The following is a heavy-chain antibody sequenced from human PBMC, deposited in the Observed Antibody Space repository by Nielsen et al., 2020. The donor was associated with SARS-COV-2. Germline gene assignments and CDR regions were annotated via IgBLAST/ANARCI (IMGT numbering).Heavy chain of an antibody. CDR2: IIWNSGSI. J-gene: IGHJ6*02. Sequence: GGSLRLSCAASGLTFDDYAMHWVRQAPGKGLEWVSGIIWNSGSIGYADSVKGRFTISRDNAKNSLYLQMNSLRSEDTALYYCATLYYYYGMDVWGQGTTVTVSS. V-gene: IGHV3-9*01. CDR1: GLTFDDYA. CDR3: ATLYYYYGMDV.